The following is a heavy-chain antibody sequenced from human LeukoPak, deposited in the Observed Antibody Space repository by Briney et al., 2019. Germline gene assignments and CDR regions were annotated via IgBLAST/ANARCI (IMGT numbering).Heavy chain of an antibody. CDR2: INHSGST. Sequence: TSETLSLTCAVYGGSFSGYYWSWIRQPPGKGLEWIGEINHSGSTNYNPSLKSRVTISVDTSKNQFSLKLSSVTAADTAVYYCARGRLPYGGKKAFDIWGQGTMVTVSS. D-gene: IGHD4-23*01. J-gene: IGHJ3*02. CDR3: ARGRLPYGGKKAFDI. V-gene: IGHV4-34*01. CDR1: GGSFSGYY.